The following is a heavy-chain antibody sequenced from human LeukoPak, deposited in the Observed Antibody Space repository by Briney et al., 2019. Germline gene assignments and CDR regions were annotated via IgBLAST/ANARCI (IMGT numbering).Heavy chain of an antibody. CDR1: GFTVSSNY. J-gene: IGHJ4*02. CDR3: ARYEASMYYFDY. Sequence: GGSLRLSCAASGFTVSSNYMSWVRQAPGKGLEWVSVIYSGGSTYYADSVKGRFTISRDNSKNTLYLQMNSLRAEDTAVYYCARYEASMYYFDYWGQGTLVTVSS. CDR2: IYSGGST. V-gene: IGHV3-53*01. D-gene: IGHD2/OR15-2a*01.